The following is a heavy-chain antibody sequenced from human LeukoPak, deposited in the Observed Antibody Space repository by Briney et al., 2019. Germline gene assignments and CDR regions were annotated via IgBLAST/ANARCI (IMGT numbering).Heavy chain of an antibody. CDR3: AKSDDSSMYGTDY. CDR1: GFTFSIYA. D-gene: IGHD6-13*01. CDR2: IGGRGSST. Sequence: GGSLRLSCTPSGFTFSIYAMSWVRQAPGKGLEWVSAIGGRGSSTYYADSVKGRFTISRDNSKNTLYLQMNSLRAEDTAVYYCAKSDDSSMYGTDYWSGAPWVTVSS. V-gene: IGHV3-23*01. J-gene: IGHJ4*02.